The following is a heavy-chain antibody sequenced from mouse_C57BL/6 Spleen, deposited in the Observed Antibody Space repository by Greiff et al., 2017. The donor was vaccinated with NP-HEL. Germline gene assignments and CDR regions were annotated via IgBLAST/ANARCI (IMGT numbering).Heavy chain of an antibody. CDR1: GYTFTSYW. J-gene: IGHJ4*01. CDR3: ARKGGYLYYYAMDY. V-gene: IGHV1-59*01. D-gene: IGHD3-1*01. Sequence: VQRVESGPELVKPGASVKIPCKASGYTFTSYWMHWVKQRPGQGLEWIGVIDPSDSYTNYNQKFKGKATLTVDTSSSTAYMQLSSLTSEDSAVYYCARKGGYLYYYAMDYWGQGTSVTVSS. CDR2: IDPSDSYT.